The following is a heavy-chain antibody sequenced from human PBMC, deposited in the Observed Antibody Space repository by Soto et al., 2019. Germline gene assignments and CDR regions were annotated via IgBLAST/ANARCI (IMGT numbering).Heavy chain of an antibody. V-gene: IGHV4-34*01. CDR1: GGSLSGYY. J-gene: IGHJ6*02. CDR3: ARTRNLDV. CDR2: INHSGST. D-gene: IGHD1-1*01. Sequence: QVQLQQWGAGLLKPSETLSLTCAVYGGSLSGYYGNWIRQSPGKGLEWIGEINHSGSTNYNPSLKSRVTISIDTSKSQFSLKLSSVTAVVTAVYYCARTRNLDVCGQGTTVIVSS.